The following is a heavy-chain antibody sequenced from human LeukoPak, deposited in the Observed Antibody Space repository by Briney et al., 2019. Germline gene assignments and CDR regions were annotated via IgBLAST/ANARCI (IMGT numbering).Heavy chain of an antibody. CDR2: IYYSGST. Sequence: SGTLSLTCTVSGGSISSYYWSWIRQPPGKGLEWIGYIYYSGSTNYNPSIKSRVTIPVDTSKNQFSLKLSSVTAADTAVYYCARRGYDFWSGYYDGAYYFDYWGQGTLVTVSS. D-gene: IGHD3-3*01. CDR1: GGSISSYY. J-gene: IGHJ4*02. V-gene: IGHV4-59*08. CDR3: ARRGYDFWSGYYDGAYYFDY.